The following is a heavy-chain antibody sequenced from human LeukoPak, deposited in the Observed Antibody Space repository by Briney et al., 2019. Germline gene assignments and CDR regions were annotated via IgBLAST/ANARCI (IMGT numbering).Heavy chain of an antibody. CDR1: GGSISSSSYY. D-gene: IGHD2-2*01. CDR3: ARRRGYCSSTSCSDY. CDR2: IYYSGST. J-gene: IGHJ4*02. V-gene: IGHV4-39*01. Sequence: SETLSLTCTVSGGSISSSSYYWGWIRQPPGKGLEWIGSIYYSGSTYYNPSLKSRVTISVDTSKNQFSLKLSSVTAADTAVYYCARRRGYCSSTSCSDYWGQGTLVTVSS.